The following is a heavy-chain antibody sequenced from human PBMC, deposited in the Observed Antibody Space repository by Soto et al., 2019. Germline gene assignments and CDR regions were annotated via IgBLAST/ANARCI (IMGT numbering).Heavy chain of an antibody. CDR2: IYYSGST. Sequence: PSETLSLTCTVSGGSISSGGYYWSWIRQHPGKGLEWIGYIYYSGSTYYNPSLKSRVTISVDTSKNQFSLKLSSVTAADTAVYDCARVTAYQRVGKHYYGSGSSPAAPIRYFEYWGQGTLVTVSS. CDR3: ARVTAYQRVGKHYYGSGSSPAAPIRYFEY. V-gene: IGHV4-31*03. J-gene: IGHJ4*02. D-gene: IGHD3-10*01. CDR1: GGSISSGGYY.